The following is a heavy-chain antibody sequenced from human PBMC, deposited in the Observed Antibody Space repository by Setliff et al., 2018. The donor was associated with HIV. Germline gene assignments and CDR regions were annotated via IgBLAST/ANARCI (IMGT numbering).Heavy chain of an antibody. J-gene: IGHJ4*02. CDR1: GMTFSDAW. Sequence: GGSLRLSCLASGMTFSDAWMNWVRQAPGKGLEWVGRIKSENDGGTTDYAAPVKGRFTISRDDSKNTLYLQVNSLKTEDTAVYYCTTGTRLVDWGQGALVTVSS. CDR3: TTGTRLVD. V-gene: IGHV3-15*01. CDR2: IKSENDGGTT. D-gene: IGHD2-21*01.